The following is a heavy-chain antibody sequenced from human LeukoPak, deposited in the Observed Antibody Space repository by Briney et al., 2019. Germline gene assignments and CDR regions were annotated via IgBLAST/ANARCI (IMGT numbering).Heavy chain of an antibody. V-gene: IGHV1-24*01. CDR3: ATVVGAHKYFDY. CDR1: GYTLTELS. D-gene: IGHD1-26*01. J-gene: IGHJ4*02. CDR2: FDPEDGET. Sequence: EASVKVSCKVSGYTLTELSMHWVRQAPGKGLEWMGGFDPEDGETIYAQKFQGRVTMTEDTSTDTAYMELSSLRSEDTAVYYCATVVGAHKYFDYWGQGTLVTVSS.